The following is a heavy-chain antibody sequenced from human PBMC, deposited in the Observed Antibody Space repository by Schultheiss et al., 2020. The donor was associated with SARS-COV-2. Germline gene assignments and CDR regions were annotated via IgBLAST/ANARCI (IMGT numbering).Heavy chain of an antibody. CDR1: GFTFSSYA. V-gene: IGHV3-49*04. CDR3: TRPGGSGSYSDYYYYGMDV. Sequence: GGSLRLSCAASGFTFSSYAMHWVRQAPGKGLEWVGVVKSEANEGTKEYAASVKGRFTISRDDSRGIAYLQMNSLKTEDTAVYYCTRPGGSGSYSDYYYYGMDVWGQGTTVTVSS. D-gene: IGHD3-10*01. J-gene: IGHJ6*02. CDR2: VKSEANEGTK.